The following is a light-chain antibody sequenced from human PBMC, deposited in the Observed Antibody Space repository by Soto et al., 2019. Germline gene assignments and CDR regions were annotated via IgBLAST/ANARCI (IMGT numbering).Light chain of an antibody. Sequence: EIVMTQSPATLSVSPGERATLSCRASQSISNNLAWYQQKPGQAPSLLIYGASTRATGIPARFSGSGSGTEFTLTISSLQSEDSAVYYCQQYNNWPPRTLGQGTKLEIK. V-gene: IGKV3-15*01. CDR2: GAS. CDR3: QQYNNWPPRT. J-gene: IGKJ2*01. CDR1: QSISNN.